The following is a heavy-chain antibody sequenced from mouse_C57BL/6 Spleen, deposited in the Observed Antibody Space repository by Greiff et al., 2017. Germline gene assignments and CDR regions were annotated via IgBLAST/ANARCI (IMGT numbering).Heavy chain of an antibody. J-gene: IGHJ1*03. CDR3: ARDWYYGPYWYFDV. CDR1: GYTFTSYW. V-gene: IGHV1-53*01. D-gene: IGHD1-1*01. Sequence: QVQLQQPGTELVKPGASVKLSCKASGYTFTSYWMHWVKQRPGQGLEWIGNINPSNGGTNYNEKFKSKATLTVDKSSSTAYMQLSSLTSEDSAVYYFARDWYYGPYWYFDVWGTGTTVTVSS. CDR2: INPSNGGT.